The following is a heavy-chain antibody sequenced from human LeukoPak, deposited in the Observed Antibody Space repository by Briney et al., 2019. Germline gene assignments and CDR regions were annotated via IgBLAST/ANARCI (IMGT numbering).Heavy chain of an antibody. J-gene: IGHJ3*02. CDR1: GGSISSYY. V-gene: IGHV4-4*07. D-gene: IGHD6-13*01. Sequence: SETLSLTCTVSGGSISSYYWSWIRQPAGKGLEWIGRIYSTGSTNYNPSLKSRVTMSVDTSKNQFSLRLRSVTAADTAVYYCARDIAAAGAADAFDIWGQGTMVTVSS. CDR2: IYSTGST. CDR3: ARDIAAAGAADAFDI.